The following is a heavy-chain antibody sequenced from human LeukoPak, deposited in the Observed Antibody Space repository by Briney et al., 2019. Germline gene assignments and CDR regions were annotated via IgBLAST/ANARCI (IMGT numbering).Heavy chain of an antibody. V-gene: IGHV4-30-2*01. J-gene: IGHJ4*02. Sequence: SQTLSLTCAVSGGSISSGGYSWSWIRQPPGKGLEWIGYIYHSGSTYYNPSLKSRVTISVDRSKNQFSLKLSSVTAAGTAVYYCARTRKSSGWLDYWGQGTLVTVSS. CDR3: ARTRKSSGWLDY. D-gene: IGHD6-19*01. CDR2: IYHSGST. CDR1: GGSISSGGYS.